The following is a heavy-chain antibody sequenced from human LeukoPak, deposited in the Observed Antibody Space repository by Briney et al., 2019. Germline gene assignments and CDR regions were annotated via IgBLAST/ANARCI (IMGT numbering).Heavy chain of an antibody. CDR3: ARVIAVAGNEYFQH. Sequence: GGSLRLSCAASGFTFSNYGMHWARQAPGKGLEWVGVIRYDGSNVKYPDSVKGRFTISRDNSKNMIYLQMNSLRAEDTAVYYCARVIAVAGNEYFQHWGQGTLVTVSS. CDR1: GFTFSNYG. D-gene: IGHD6-19*01. J-gene: IGHJ1*01. V-gene: IGHV3-33*01. CDR2: IRYDGSNV.